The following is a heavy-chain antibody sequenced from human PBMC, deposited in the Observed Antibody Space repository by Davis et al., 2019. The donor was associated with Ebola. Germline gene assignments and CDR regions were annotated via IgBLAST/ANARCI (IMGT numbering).Heavy chain of an antibody. J-gene: IGHJ4*02. CDR3: ARGEGAPDF. D-gene: IGHD1-26*01. CDR2: INPNSGGT. CDR1: GYSFIDYY. Sequence: ASVKVSCKASGYSFIDYYMHWVRQAPGQGLEWMGRINPNSGGTNYAQKLQDRVTMTTDTSTTTVFMELTNLRFDDTAMYWCARGEGAPDFWGQGTLVTVSS. V-gene: IGHV1-2*06.